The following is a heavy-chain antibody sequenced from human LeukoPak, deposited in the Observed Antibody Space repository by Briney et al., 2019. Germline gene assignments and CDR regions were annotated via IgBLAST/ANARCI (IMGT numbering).Heavy chain of an antibody. CDR1: GGSISSYY. Sequence: PSETLSLTCTVSGGSISSYYWSWIRQPPGKGLEWIGYIYYSGSTNYNPSLKSRVTISVDTSKNQFSLKLSSVTAADTAVYYCARDGYGIAVDLNYYYYGMDVWGQGTTVTVSS. CDR3: ARDGYGIAVDLNYYYYGMDV. J-gene: IGHJ6*02. V-gene: IGHV4-59*01. D-gene: IGHD6-19*01. CDR2: IYYSGST.